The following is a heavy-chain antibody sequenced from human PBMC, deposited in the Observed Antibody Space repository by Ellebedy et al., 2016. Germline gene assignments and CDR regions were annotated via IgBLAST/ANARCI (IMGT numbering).Heavy chain of an antibody. V-gene: IGHV3-33*08. CDR3: AREWEMATMFYFDY. CDR1: GFTFSSYG. Sequence: GESLKISXAASGFTFSSYGMHWVRQAPGKGLEWVAVIWYDGSNKYYADSVKGRFTISRDNSKNTLYLQMNSLRAEDTAVYYCAREWEMATMFYFDYWGQGTLVTVSS. CDR2: IWYDGSNK. D-gene: IGHD5-24*01. J-gene: IGHJ4*02.